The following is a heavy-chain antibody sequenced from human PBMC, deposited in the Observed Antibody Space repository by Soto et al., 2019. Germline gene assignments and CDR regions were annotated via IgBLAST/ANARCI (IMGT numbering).Heavy chain of an antibody. J-gene: IGHJ6*02. V-gene: IGHV1-69*13. CDR2: IIPIFGIA. CDR3: ARGVPLLWLEDNVYYGIDV. D-gene: IGHD3-10*01. Sequence: SVKVSCKASAGAFRRHSITRVRQAPGHGLEWIGRIIPIFGIASYAQKFQGRFTITADESTCTAYMELSSLRSDDTAVYYCARGVPLLWLEDNVYYGIDVWAQRTTVPVSS. CDR1: AGAFRRHS.